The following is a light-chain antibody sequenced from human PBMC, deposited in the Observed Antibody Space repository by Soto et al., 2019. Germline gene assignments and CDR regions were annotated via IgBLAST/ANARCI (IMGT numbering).Light chain of an antibody. Sequence: EIVMTQSPATLSVSPGERATLSCRASQSVSNNLAWYQHKPGQAPRLLIYGASTRATGIPARFSDSGSGTEFTLTISSLQSEDFAVYYYQQYNNWPWTFGQGTKVEIK. CDR2: GAS. V-gene: IGKV3-15*01. CDR3: QQYNNWPWT. CDR1: QSVSNN. J-gene: IGKJ1*01.